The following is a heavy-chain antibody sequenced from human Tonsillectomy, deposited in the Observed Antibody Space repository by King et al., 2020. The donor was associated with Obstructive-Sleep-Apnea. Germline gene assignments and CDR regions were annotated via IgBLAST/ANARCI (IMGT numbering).Heavy chain of an antibody. CDR2: INPSSGST. CDR3: ARARGDGYGPAFDY. Sequence: VQLVESGAEVEKPGASVKVSCKASGYTFTSFYIHWVRQATGQGLEWMGIINPSSGSTNYAQKFQVRVTMTKDTSTSTFYMELSSLRSEATAVYSCARARGDGYGPAFDYWGQGTLVTVSS. CDR1: GYTFTSFY. J-gene: IGHJ4*02. V-gene: IGHV1-46*01. D-gene: IGHD5-18*01.